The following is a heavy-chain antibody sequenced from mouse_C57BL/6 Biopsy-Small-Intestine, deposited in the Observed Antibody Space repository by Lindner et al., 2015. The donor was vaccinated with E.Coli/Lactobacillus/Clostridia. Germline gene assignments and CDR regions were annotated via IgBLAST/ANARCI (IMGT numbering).Heavy chain of an antibody. Sequence: SVKVSCKASGDTFSSYAISWVRQAPGQGLEWMGGIIPVFGTANYAQKFQARVTITADESTSTAYLELSSLRSEDTAVYYCAGGWGSYYFDYWGQGTLVTVSS. D-gene: IGHD1-1*02. CDR3: AGGWGSYYFDY. CDR1: GDTFSSYA. V-gene: IGHV1-81*01. J-gene: IGHJ2*01. CDR2: IIPVFGTA.